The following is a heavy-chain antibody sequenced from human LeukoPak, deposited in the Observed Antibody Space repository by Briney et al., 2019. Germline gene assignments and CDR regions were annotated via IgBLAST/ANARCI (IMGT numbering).Heavy chain of an antibody. Sequence: SETLSLTCNVSGGSINSGSYFWNWIRQPAGKGLEWIGRIHVSGNINNNPSLKSRDTMSIDTSKNQFSLNLRSVTAADTAVYYCARERYSSRGVYGMDVWGQGPTVTVSS. CDR1: GGSINSGSYF. D-gene: IGHD6-13*01. CDR3: ARERYSSRGVYGMDV. J-gene: IGHJ6*02. V-gene: IGHV4-61*10. CDR2: IHVSGNI.